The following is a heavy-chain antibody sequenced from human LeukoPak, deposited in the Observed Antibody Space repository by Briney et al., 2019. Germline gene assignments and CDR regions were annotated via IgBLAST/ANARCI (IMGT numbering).Heavy chain of an antibody. CDR1: GFTFSSTW. Sequence: PGGSLRLSCAASGFTFSSTWMNWVRQAPGKGLEWVGRIKSKSDVGTIDYAAPVKGRFTISRDDSKNTLYLKMHSLTTEDTAVYYCATTRTYWGQGTLVTVS. CDR2: IKSKSDVGTI. J-gene: IGHJ4*02. V-gene: IGHV3-15*07. CDR3: ATTRTY.